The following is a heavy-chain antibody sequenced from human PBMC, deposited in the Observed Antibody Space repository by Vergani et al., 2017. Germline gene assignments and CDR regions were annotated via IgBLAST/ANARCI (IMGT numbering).Heavy chain of an antibody. J-gene: IGHJ4*02. D-gene: IGHD4-11*01. CDR2: IYYSGRA. CDR1: GGSVSSGIYS. CDR3: ARLVSNEFQE. Sequence: QVQLQESGPGLVKPSETLSLTCTVSGGSVSSGIYSWSWIRQPAGKGLEWIGYIYYSGRANYNPSLKSRVTISVDTSKNQVSLSLSSVTAADTAVYYCARLVSNEFQEWGLGTLVTVSS. V-gene: IGHV4-61*10.